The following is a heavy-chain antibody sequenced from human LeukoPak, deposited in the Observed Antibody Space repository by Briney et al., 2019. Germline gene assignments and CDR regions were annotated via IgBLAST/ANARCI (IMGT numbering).Heavy chain of an antibody. D-gene: IGHD5-18*01. V-gene: IGHV1-3*01. CDR3: ARAGYSYGGYYYYGMDV. Sequence: ASVKVSCKASGYTFTSYAMHWVRQAPGQRLEWMGWINAGNGNTKYSQKFQGRVTITRDTSASTAHMELSSLRSEDTAVYYCARAGYSYGGYYYYGMDVWGQGTTVTVSS. CDR2: INAGNGNT. J-gene: IGHJ6*02. CDR1: GYTFTSYA.